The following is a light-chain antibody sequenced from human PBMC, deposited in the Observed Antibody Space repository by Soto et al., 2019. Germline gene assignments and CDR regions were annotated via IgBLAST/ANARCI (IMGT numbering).Light chain of an antibody. CDR2: LGS. CDR1: QSLLHSDGHNY. CDR3: VQTRQTYT. V-gene: IGKV2-28*01. Sequence: VVMTQSPLSLPVTLGEPASISCRSSQSLLHSDGHNYLEWYLQKPGQSPQLLIYLGSSRASGVPDRTSGSGSGTDFTLKISRVEAEDVGVYYCVQTRQTYTFGQGTKLEIK. J-gene: IGKJ2*01.